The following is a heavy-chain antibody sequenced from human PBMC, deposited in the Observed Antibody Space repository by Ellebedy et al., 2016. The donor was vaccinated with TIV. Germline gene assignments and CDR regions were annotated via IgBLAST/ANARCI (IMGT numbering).Heavy chain of an antibody. V-gene: IGHV3-23*01. J-gene: IGHJ4*02. CDR1: GFTFSRYA. Sequence: PGGSLRLSCAASGFTFSRYAMSWVRLAPGKGLEWVSSSGGGGSLFYRASVKGRFTISRDNSKNTLYLQMNSLRAADTAVYYCARDKGAVTTTLNFDYWGQGTLVTVSS. CDR2: SGGGGSL. D-gene: IGHD4-11*01. CDR3: ARDKGAVTTTLNFDY.